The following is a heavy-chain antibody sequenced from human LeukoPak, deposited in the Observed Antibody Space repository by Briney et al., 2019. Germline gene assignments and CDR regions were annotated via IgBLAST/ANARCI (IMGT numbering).Heavy chain of an antibody. J-gene: IGHJ4*02. CDR1: GFTVSSSH. CDR2: IYSDGSV. Sequence: GGSVRLSCAASGFTVSSSHMSWVRQAPGKGLEWVSVIYSDGSVSYADSVKGRFTISRDNSKNTLYLQINSLRVEDTAVYYCATWGSGMSVQWGQGTLVTVSS. V-gene: IGHV3-53*01. CDR3: ATWGSGMSVQ. D-gene: IGHD3-16*01.